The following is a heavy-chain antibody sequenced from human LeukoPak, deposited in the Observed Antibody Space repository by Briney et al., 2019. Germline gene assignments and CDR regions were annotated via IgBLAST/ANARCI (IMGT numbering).Heavy chain of an antibody. CDR1: GFTFSSYA. CDR3: AREAYCSSTSCPPGIGQFDY. CDR2: ISYDGSNK. Sequence: GGSLRLSCAASGFTFSSYAMHWVRQAPGKGLEWVAVISYDGSNKYYADSVKGRFTISRDNSKNTLYLQMNSLRAEDTAVYYCAREAYCSSTSCPPGIGQFDYWGQGTLVTVS. J-gene: IGHJ4*02. V-gene: IGHV3-30*01. D-gene: IGHD2-2*01.